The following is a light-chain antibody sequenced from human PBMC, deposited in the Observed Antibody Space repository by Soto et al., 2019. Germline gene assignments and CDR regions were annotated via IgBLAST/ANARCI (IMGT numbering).Light chain of an antibody. V-gene: IGLV1-44*01. Sequence: QPVLTQSPSASGTPGQRVSISCSGSTSNIGTNTVSWYQHVPGTAPKLLIYSNDQRPSAVPGRFSGSKYGTSASLAISGLLSEDEADYYCATWDDSLNVVFGGGTKLTVL. CDR3: ATWDDSLNVV. CDR1: TSNIGTNT. J-gene: IGLJ2*01. CDR2: SND.